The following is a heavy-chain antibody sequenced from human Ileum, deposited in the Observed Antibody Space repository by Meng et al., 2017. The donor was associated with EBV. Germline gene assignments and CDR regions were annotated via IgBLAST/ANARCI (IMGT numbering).Heavy chain of an antibody. V-gene: IGHV4-61*01. CDR3: ARGWDTAMDSG. Sequence: QVQRQGSGPGLVTPSETLSLTCTVSGGSVSISSYYWSWIRQPPGKGLEWIGYIYYSGTTNYNPSLESRVTISVDTSKNQFSLKLRSVAASDTAVYYCARGWDTAMDSGWGQGTLVTVSS. CDR1: GGSVSISSYY. CDR2: IYYSGTT. D-gene: IGHD5-18*01. J-gene: IGHJ4*02.